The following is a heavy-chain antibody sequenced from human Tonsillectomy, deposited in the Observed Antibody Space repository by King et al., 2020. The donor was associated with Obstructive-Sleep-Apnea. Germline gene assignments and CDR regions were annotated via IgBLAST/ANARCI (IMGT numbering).Heavy chain of an antibody. CDR3: AKAYLGEDY. CDR1: GFTFSSYT. J-gene: IGHJ4*02. Sequence: VQLVESGGGLVQPGGSLRLSCAASGFTFSSYTMSWVRQAPGRGLEWVSGISGRGVHTYFAESVKGRFTISRDNSKYTLYLQMNSLRSEDTAVYYCAKAYLGEDYWGQGTLVTVSS. D-gene: IGHD3-16*01. V-gene: IGHV3-23*04. CDR2: ISGRGVHT.